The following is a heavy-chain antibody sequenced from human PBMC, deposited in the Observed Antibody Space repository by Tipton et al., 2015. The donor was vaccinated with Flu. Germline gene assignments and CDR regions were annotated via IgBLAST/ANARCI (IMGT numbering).Heavy chain of an antibody. D-gene: IGHD6-19*01. CDR3: ARGPEQWLVNPHYFDY. CDR1: GYAISSGYY. J-gene: IGHJ4*01. CDR2: IYHSGST. Sequence: TLSLTCTLSGYAISSGYYWGCIRQPPGKGLEWIGSIYHSGSTYYNPSLKSRVTISVDTSKNQFSLKLSSVTAADTAVYYCARGPEQWLVNPHYFDYSAEGTLVSV. V-gene: IGHV4-38-2*02.